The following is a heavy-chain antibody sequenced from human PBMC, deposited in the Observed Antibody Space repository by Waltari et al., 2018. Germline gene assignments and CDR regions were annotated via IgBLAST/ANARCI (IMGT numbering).Heavy chain of an antibody. Sequence: QVQLQQWGAGLLKPSETLSLTCSVSGASFPSYYWAWVRHVPGKGLERIGQIRHPGNTNYNPSLQSRVAISIDTSRNQFSLTVFSVTAADTGLYFCTRGGNYDFWSHRPHVDPWGQGTQVTVSS. CDR2: IRHPGNT. CDR3: TRGGNYDFWSHRPHVDP. V-gene: IGHV4-34*01. D-gene: IGHD3-3*01. J-gene: IGHJ5*02. CDR1: GASFPSYY.